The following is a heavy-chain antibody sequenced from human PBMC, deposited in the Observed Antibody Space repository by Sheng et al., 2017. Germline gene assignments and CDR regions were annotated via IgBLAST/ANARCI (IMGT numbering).Heavy chain of an antibody. Sequence: EVQLVESGGGLVQPGGTLRLSCAASGFTDGMSWVRQAPGKGLEWVSAISGSGDATYYADSVKGRFTISRDNSKNTLYLQMSSLRAEDTAVYYCASHFGSGSFNWLDPWGQGTLVTVSS. V-gene: IGHV3-23*04. CDR2: ISGSGDAT. CDR1: GFTDG. CDR3: ASHFGSGSFNWLDP. J-gene: IGHJ5*02. D-gene: IGHD3-10*01.